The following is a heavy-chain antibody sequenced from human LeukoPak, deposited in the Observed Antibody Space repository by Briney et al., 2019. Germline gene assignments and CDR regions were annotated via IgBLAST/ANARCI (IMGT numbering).Heavy chain of an antibody. V-gene: IGHV4-59*08. D-gene: IGHD6-6*01. CDR2: IYYSGST. CDR3: ARRYSSSSGIDY. Sequence: SETLSLTCTVSGGSISSYYWSWIRQPPGKGLEWIGYIYYSGSTNYNPSLKSRVTISVDTSKNQFSLKLSSVTAADTAVHYCARRYSSSSGIDYWGQGTLVTVSS. CDR1: GGSISSYY. J-gene: IGHJ4*02.